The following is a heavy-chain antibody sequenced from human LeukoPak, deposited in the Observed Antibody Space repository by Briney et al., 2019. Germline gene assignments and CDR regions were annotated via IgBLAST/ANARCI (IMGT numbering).Heavy chain of an antibody. CDR3: ARGGYSHPYYYYYYMDL. J-gene: IGHJ6*03. CDR1: GGSISSYY. V-gene: IGHV4-59*01. Sequence: PSETLSLTCTVSGGSISSYYWSWIRQPPGKGLEWIGYMYYSGSTNYSPSLKSRVTISVETSMNQFSLKLSSVTAADTAVYYCARGGYSHPYYYYYYMDLWGKGTTVAVSS. D-gene: IGHD5-18*01. CDR2: MYYSGST.